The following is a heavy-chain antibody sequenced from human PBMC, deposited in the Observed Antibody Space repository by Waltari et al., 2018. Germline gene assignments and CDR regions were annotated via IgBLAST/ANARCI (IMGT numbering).Heavy chain of an antibody. V-gene: IGHV3-30*18. CDR3: AKDQDYYYMDV. J-gene: IGHJ6*03. Sequence: QVQLVESGRGVVQPGRSLRLSRAAPGFTFRTYGMPWVRQAPGKGLEWVAVIWYDGSNKYYADSVKGRFTISRDNSKNTLYLQMNSLRAEDTAMYYCAKDQDYYYMDVWGKGTTVTVSS. CDR1: GFTFRTYG. CDR2: IWYDGSNK.